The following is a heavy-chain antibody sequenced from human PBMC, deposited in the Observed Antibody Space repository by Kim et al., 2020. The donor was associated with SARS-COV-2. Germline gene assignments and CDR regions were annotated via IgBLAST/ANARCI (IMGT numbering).Heavy chain of an antibody. J-gene: IGHJ4*03. D-gene: IGHD5-12*01. CDR2: INHSGST. V-gene: IGHV4-34*01. CDR1: GGSFSGYY. Sequence: SETLSLTCAVYGGSFSGYYWSWIRQPPGKGLEWIGEINHSGSTNYNPSLKSRVTISVDTSKNQFSLKLSSVTAADTAVYYCARGVGGKRWLQIPSGYFD. CDR3: ARGVGGKRWLQIPSGYFD.